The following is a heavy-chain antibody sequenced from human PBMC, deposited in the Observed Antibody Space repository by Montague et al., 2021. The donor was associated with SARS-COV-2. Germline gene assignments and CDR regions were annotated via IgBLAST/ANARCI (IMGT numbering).Heavy chain of an antibody. CDR2: ITASSIYI. D-gene: IGHD6-19*01. CDR1: GFTFSTYT. Sequence: SLRLSCAASGFTFSTYTMNWVRQAPGRGLEWVSSITASSIYIYYADSVKGRFTISRDNAKNSLYLQMNSLRAEDTAVYYCARNLGSGWAFFDYWGQGTLVTVSS. J-gene: IGHJ4*02. CDR3: ARNLGSGWAFFDY. V-gene: IGHV3-21*01.